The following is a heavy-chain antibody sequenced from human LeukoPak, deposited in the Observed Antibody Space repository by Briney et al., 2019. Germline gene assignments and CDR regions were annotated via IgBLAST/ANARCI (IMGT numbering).Heavy chain of an antibody. Sequence: ASVKVSCKASGYTFTNFGISWVRQAPGQGLEWMGWISAYNGNTNYAQKLQGRVTMTTDTSTTTAYMELRSLRSDDTAVYYCARLLQGWELNYYYSYMDVWGKGTTVTISS. CDR2: ISAYNGNT. CDR3: ARLLQGWELNYYYSYMDV. V-gene: IGHV1-18*01. J-gene: IGHJ6*03. D-gene: IGHD4-23*01. CDR1: GYTFTNFG.